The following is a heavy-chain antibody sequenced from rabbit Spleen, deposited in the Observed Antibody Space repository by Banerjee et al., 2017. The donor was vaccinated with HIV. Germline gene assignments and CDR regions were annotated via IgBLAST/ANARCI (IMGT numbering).Heavy chain of an antibody. Sequence: QEQLVESGGGLVQPEGSLTLTCTASGFSFGDRDVMCWVRQAPGKGLEWIACIYDGATEYASWAKGRFTISKTSSTTVTLQMTSLTAADTATYFCARDAGSGDYIDVYFDLWGPGTLVTVS. CDR3: ARDAGSGDYIDVYFDL. CDR1: GFSFGDRDV. CDR2: IYDGAT. D-gene: IGHD8-1*01. V-gene: IGHV1S45*01. J-gene: IGHJ4*01.